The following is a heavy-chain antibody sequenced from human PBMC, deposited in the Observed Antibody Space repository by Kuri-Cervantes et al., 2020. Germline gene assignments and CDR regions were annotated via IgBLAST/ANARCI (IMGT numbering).Heavy chain of an antibody. J-gene: IGHJ4*02. CDR2: FDPEDGET. CDR1: GYTLTELS. V-gene: IGHV1-24*01. D-gene: IGHD6-6*01. Sequence: ASVKVSCKVSGYTLTELSMHWVRQAPGKGLEWMGGFDPEDGETIYAQKFQGRVTMTEDTSTDTAYMELSSLRSEDTAVYYCARDPRPSGIAARPYFDYWGQGTLVTVSS. CDR3: ARDPRPSGIAARPYFDY.